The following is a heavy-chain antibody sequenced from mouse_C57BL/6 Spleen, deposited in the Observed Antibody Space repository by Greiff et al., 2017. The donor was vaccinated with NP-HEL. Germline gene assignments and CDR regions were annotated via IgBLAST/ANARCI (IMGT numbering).Heavy chain of an antibody. V-gene: IGHV3-6*01. CDR2: ISYDGSN. CDR3: ASGNFDY. D-gene: IGHD2-1*01. Sequence: DVQLQESGPGLVKPSQSLSLTCSVTGYSITSGYYWNWIRQFPGNKLEWMGYISYDGSNNYNPSLKNRISITRDTSKNQFVLKLNSVTTEDTATYYCASGNFDYWGQGTTLTVSS. CDR1: GYSITSGYY. J-gene: IGHJ2*01.